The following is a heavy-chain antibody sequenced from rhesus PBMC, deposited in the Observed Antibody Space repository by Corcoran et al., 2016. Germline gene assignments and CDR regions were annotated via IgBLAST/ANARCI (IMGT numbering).Heavy chain of an antibody. D-gene: IGHD1-44*01. CDR1: GFTFSNYY. CDR3: GPYSGNYRFDY. V-gene: IGHV3-13*01. J-gene: IGHJ4*01. Sequence: EVQLVESGGGLVQPGGSLRLSCAASGFTFSNYYMHWVRQAQGKGLEWVGLIKNKANSYTTEYAAAVKGRFTISRDDSKNTLYLQMSSLKTEDTALYYCGPYSGNYRFDYWGQGVLVTVSS. CDR2: IKNKANSYTT.